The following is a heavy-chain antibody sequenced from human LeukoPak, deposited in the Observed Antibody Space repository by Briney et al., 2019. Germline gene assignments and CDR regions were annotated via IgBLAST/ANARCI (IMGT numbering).Heavy chain of an antibody. D-gene: IGHD1-26*01. CDR2: IRFDGSNK. CDR1: GFTFSSYG. J-gene: IGHJ4*02. V-gene: IGHV3-30*02. CDR3: AKDGGNIVGLDY. Sequence: GGSLRLSCAASGFTFSSYGMHWVRQAPGKGLEWVAFIRFDGSNKYYADSVKGRFTSSRDNSKNTLYLQMNSLRAEDTAVYYCAKDGGNIVGLDYWGQGTLVTVSS.